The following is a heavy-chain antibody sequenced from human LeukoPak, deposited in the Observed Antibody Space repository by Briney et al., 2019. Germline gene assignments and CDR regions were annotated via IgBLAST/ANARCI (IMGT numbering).Heavy chain of an antibody. CDR1: GFTFSSYW. D-gene: IGHD4-17*01. CDR3: AKGGVTVIYY. V-gene: IGHV3-74*01. CDR2: INNGGIST. Sequence: GGSLRLSCAASGFTFSSYWMHWLGQAPGKGLVWLSRINNGGISTSYADSVKCRRTSSRDNANNTLYLQMNRLRADDTAVYYCAKGGVTVIYYWGQGTLVTASS. J-gene: IGHJ4*02.